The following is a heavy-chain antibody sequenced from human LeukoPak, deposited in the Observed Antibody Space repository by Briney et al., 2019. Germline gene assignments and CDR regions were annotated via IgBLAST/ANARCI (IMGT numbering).Heavy chain of an antibody. V-gene: IGHV1-24*01. D-gene: IGHD5-24*01. J-gene: IGHJ4*02. CDR1: GYTLTELS. CDR3: AREKGMEMATVYFDY. CDR2: FDPEDGET. Sequence: ASVKVSCKVSGYTLTELSMHWVRQAPGKGLEWMGGFDPEDGETIYAQKFQGRVTITADESTSTAYMELSSLRSEDTAVYYCAREKGMEMATVYFDYWGQGTLVTVSS.